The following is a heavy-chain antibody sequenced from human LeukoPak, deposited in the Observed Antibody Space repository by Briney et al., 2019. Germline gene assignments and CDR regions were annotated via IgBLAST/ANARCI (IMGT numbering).Heavy chain of an antibody. CDR3: ARQLRWDQYYFDY. V-gene: IGHV1-18*01. J-gene: IGHJ4*02. Sequence: ASVKVSCKASGYTFSSYDINWVRQAAGQGLEWMGWISAYNGDTKYALNLQGRVTMTTDTSTSTAYMELRSLRSDDTAVYYCARQLRWDQYYFDYWGQGTLVTVSS. D-gene: IGHD4-23*01. CDR2: ISAYNGDT. CDR1: GYTFSSYD.